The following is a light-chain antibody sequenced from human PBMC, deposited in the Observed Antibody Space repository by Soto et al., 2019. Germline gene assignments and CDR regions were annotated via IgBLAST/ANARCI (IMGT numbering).Light chain of an antibody. CDR3: QQRSNT. J-gene: IGKJ1*01. Sequence: EIVLTQSPGTLSLSPGERATLSCRASQSVSNNYLAWYQQKPGQAPRLLIYGASNRATGIPARFSGSGSGTNFTLTISSLEPEDFAVYYCQQRSNTFGQGTKVDI. CDR1: QSVSNNY. CDR2: GAS. V-gene: IGKV3D-20*02.